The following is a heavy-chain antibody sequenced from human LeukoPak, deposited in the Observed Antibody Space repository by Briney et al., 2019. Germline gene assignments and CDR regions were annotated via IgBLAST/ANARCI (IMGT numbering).Heavy chain of an antibody. D-gene: IGHD3-22*01. CDR3: ARDRGAYYYDSSGYYDFDY. V-gene: IGHV3-21*01. CDR2: ISSSSSYI. CDR1: EFTFSSYG. Sequence: GGSLRLSCAASEFTFSSYGMTWVRQAPGKGLEWDSSISSSSSYIYYADSVKGRFTISRDNAKNSLYLQMNSLRAEDTAMYYCARDRGAYYYDSSGYYDFDYWGQGTLVTVSS. J-gene: IGHJ4*02.